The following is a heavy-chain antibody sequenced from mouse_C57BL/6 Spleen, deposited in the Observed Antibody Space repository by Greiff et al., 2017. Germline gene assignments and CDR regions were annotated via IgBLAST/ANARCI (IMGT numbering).Heavy chain of an antibody. Sequence: QVQLQQPGAELVMPGASVKLSCKASGYTFTSYWMHWVKQRPGQGLEWIGEIDPSDSYTNYNQQFKGKSTLTVDKSSSTAYMQLSSLTSENSAVYYCTKRTPYNFDYWGQGTTLTVSS. CDR3: TKRTPYNFDY. CDR1: GYTFTSYW. J-gene: IGHJ2*01. D-gene: IGHD1-3*01. V-gene: IGHV1-69*01. CDR2: IDPSDSYT.